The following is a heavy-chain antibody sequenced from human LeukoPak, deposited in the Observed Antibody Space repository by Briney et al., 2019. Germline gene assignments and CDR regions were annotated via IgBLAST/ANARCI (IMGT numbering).Heavy chain of an antibody. CDR2: ISTGGNT. CDR3: ARSLVGSTYFDY. J-gene: IGHJ4*02. CDR1: GXSISGYN. Sequence: PSETLSLTCTVSGXSISGYNWNWIRQPAGKGLEWIGRISTGGNTAYNPSLKSRITLSLDTTKNQLSLNLTSVTAADTAMYYCARSLVGSTYFDYWGQGTLVTVSS. V-gene: IGHV4-4*07. D-gene: IGHD2-2*01.